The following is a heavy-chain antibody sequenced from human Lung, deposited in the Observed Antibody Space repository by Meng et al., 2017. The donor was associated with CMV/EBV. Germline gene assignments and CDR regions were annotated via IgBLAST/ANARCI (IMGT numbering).Heavy chain of an antibody. Sequence: SXTXSLXCTVSGGSISSSSYYWGWIRQPPGKGLEWIGSIYYSRSTYYNPSLKSRVTISVDTSKNQFSLKLSSVTAADTAVYYCARDATIFGVVDPYYYGMDVWXQGTTVTVSS. V-gene: IGHV4-39*02. CDR2: IYYSRST. J-gene: IGHJ6*01. D-gene: IGHD3-3*01. CDR1: GGSISSSSYY. CDR3: ARDATIFGVVDPYYYGMDV.